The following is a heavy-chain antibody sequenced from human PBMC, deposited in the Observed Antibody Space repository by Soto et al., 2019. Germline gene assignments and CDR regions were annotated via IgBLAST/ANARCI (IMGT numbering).Heavy chain of an antibody. CDR2: INAGNGNT. J-gene: IGHJ3*02. D-gene: IGHD6-13*01. CDR3: ARDLPYSIAAAGSAFDI. Sequence: GASVKVSCKASGYTFTSYAMHWVRQAPGQRLEWMGWINAGNGNTKYSQKFQGRVTITRDTSASTAYMELSSLRSEDTAVYYCARDLPYSIAAAGSAFDIWGQGTMVTVSS. CDR1: GYTFTSYA. V-gene: IGHV1-3*01.